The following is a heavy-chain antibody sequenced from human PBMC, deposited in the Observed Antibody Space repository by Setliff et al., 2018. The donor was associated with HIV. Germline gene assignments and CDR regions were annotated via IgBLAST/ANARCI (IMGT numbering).Heavy chain of an antibody. V-gene: IGHV4-59*01. D-gene: IGHD3-22*01. Sequence: KTSETLSLTCTVSGDSISFYYWTWIRQPPGKGLEWIGYIHNTEGTKHNPSLKSRVTISADASKNQFSLKLTSVTAADTAVYYCARDARLDYYDRSGYSYNYYYMDVWGKGTTVTVSS. CDR3: ARDARLDYYDRSGYSYNYYYMDV. CDR1: GDSISFYY. CDR2: IHNTEGT. J-gene: IGHJ6*03.